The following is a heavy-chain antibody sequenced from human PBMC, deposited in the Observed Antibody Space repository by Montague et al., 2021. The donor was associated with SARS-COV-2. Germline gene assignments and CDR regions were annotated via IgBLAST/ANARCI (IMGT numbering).Heavy chain of an antibody. Sequence: SETLSLTCTVSGGSISNGGYYWGWIRQPPGEGLEWIGSIYYSGGTYSNSSLKSRVTISVDTSKNQFSLKLSSVTAADTAVYYCARHLNYRDYGGDDYWGQGTLVTVSS. CDR1: GGSISNGGYY. D-gene: IGHD4-17*01. V-gene: IGHV4-39*01. CDR3: ARHLNYRDYGGDDY. J-gene: IGHJ4*02. CDR2: IYYSGGT.